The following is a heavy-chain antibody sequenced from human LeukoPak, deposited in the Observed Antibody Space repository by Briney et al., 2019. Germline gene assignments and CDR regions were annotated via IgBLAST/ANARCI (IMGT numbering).Heavy chain of an antibody. CDR1: GFTFSSYG. V-gene: IGHV3-33*06. J-gene: IGHJ4*02. CDR2: IWYDGSNK. D-gene: IGHD3-22*01. CDR3: AKDSHSSGYYYLVY. Sequence: PGRSLRLSCAASGFTFSSYGMHWVRQAPGKGLEWVAVIWYDGSNKYYADSVKGRFTISRDNSKNTLYLQMNSLRAEDTAVYYCAKDSHSSGYYYLVYWGQGTLDTVSS.